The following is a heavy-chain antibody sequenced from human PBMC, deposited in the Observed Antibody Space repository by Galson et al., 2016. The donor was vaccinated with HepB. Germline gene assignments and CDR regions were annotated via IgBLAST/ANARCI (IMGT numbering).Heavy chain of an antibody. Sequence: QSGAEVKKPGESLKISCKTSGYNFNNNWIGWVRQTPGKGLGWMGIIYPGDSDTRYSPSFQGQVTISADKSISTAYLQWGRLKASDTAIHYCSTWAGNYDFWMGEPGIDPWGQGTLVTVSS. D-gene: IGHD3-3*01. CDR2: IYPGDSDT. CDR3: STWAGNYDFWMGEPGIDP. V-gene: IGHV5-51*01. CDR1: GYNFNNNW. J-gene: IGHJ5*02.